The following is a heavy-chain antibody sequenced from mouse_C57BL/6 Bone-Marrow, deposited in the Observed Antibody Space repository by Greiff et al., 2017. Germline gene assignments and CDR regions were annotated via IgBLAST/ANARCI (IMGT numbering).Heavy chain of an antibody. J-gene: IGHJ2*01. Sequence: QVQLQQSGAELARPGASVKLSCKASGYTFTSYGISWVKQRTGKGLEWIGEIHPRSGNTYYNEKFKGKATLTADKSSSTAYMELRSLTSEDAAVYFCARGGHGTDYWGQGTTLTVSS. D-gene: IGHD4-1*01. CDR3: ARGGHGTDY. V-gene: IGHV1-81*01. CDR2: IHPRSGNT. CDR1: GYTFTSYG.